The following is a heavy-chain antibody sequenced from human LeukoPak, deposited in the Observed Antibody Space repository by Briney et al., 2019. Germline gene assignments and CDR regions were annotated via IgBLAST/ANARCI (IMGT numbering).Heavy chain of an antibody. CDR1: GFTFSDYY. J-gene: IGHJ3*02. Sequence: PGGSLSLSCAASGFTFSDYYMSWIRQAPGKGLEWVANIKQDGSEKYYVDSVKGRFTISRDNSKNTLYLQMNSLRAEDTAVYYCAKTYSSSWYRPDAFDIWGQGTMVTVSS. CDR3: AKTYSSSWYRPDAFDI. D-gene: IGHD6-13*01. V-gene: IGHV3-7*03. CDR2: IKQDGSEK.